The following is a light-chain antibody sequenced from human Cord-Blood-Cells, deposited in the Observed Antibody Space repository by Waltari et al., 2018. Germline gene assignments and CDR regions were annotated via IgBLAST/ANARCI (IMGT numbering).Light chain of an antibody. J-gene: IGLJ1*01. V-gene: IGLV2-23*01. CDR2: EGS. CDR3: CSYAGSSTYV. Sequence: QSALTPPAPASGAPRPPTTTSSTGTSGDDGSYNLVPWYQQHPGKAPKLMIYEGSKRPSGVSNRFSGSKSGNTASLTIPGLQAEDEADYYCCSYAGSSTYVFGTGTKVTVL. CDR1: SGDDGSYNL.